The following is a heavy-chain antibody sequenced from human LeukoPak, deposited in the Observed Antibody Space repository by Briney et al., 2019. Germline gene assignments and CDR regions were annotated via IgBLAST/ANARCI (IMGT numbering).Heavy chain of an antibody. CDR2: ISNNGGSG. V-gene: IGHV3-64*01. CDR1: GFTFRNYA. J-gene: IGHJ3*02. CDR3: VRGALDYVRRAFDI. D-gene: IGHD3-16*01. Sequence: GGSLRLSCAVSGFTFRNYATHWVRQAPGKGLEYVSTISNNGGSGYYANSVQGRFTISRDNSKNTLYLQMGSLTTEDMAVYYCVRGALDYVRRAFDIWGQGTSVTVSS.